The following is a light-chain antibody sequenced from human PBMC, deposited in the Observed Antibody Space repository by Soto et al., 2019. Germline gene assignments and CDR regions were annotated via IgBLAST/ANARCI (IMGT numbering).Light chain of an antibody. CDR1: QSVSSSC. V-gene: IGKV3-20*01. CDR3: QQYGSSPQWT. CDR2: GAS. J-gene: IGKJ1*01. Sequence: EIVLTQSPGTLSLSAGERATLSCRASQSVSSSCLAWYQQKPGQAPRLLIYGASSRATGIPDRFSGSGSGTDFTLTISRLEPEDFAVYYCQQYGSSPQWTFGQGTKVEIK.